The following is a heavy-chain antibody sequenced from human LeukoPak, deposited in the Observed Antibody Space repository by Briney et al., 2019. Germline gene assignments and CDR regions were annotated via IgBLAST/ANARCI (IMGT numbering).Heavy chain of an antibody. Sequence: GGSLRLSCAASGFTFSSYSMNWVRQAPGKGLEWVSYISSSSSTIYYADSVKSRFTISRDNAKNSLYLQVNSLRAEDTAVYYCAKDISGSYNDAFDIWGQGTMVTVSS. CDR3: AKDISGSYNDAFDI. V-gene: IGHV3-48*01. D-gene: IGHD1-26*01. CDR2: ISSSSSTI. CDR1: GFTFSSYS. J-gene: IGHJ3*02.